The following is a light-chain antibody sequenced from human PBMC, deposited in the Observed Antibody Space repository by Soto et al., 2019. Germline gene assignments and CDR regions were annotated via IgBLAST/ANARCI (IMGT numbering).Light chain of an antibody. Sequence: QSALTQPASVSGSPGQSITISCTGTSSDVDGYNFVSWYQQHPGKAPKFMIYDVSNRPSGVSNRFSGSKSGNTASLTISGLQAEDEADYYCCSYTSSSTYVFGTGTKLTVL. CDR3: CSYTSSSTYV. CDR2: DVS. CDR1: SSDVDGYNF. V-gene: IGLV2-14*03. J-gene: IGLJ1*01.